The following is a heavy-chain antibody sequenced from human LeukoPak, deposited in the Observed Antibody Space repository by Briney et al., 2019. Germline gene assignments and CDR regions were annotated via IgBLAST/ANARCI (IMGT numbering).Heavy chain of an antibody. CDR3: LDQQRTSDC. Sequence: PGGSLRLSCTASGHTFSTYWMHWVRQAPGKGLVWVAGIHSGGSIIYYADSVKGRFTISIDNAKNTLYLQMNSLRVVYAALDYYLDQQRTSDCSGQGALVTVSS. V-gene: IGHV3-74*01. D-gene: IGHD6-25*01. CDR2: IHSGGSII. CDR1: GHTFSTYW. J-gene: IGHJ4*02.